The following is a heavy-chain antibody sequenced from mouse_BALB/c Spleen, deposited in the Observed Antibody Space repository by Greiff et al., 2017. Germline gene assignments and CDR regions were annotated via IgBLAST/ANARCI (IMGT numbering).Heavy chain of an antibody. V-gene: IGHV5-17*02. CDR2: ISSSSSTI. CDR3: ARSRQFISSSMDY. Sequence: EVKLMESGGGLVQPGGSRKLSCAASGFTFSSFGMHWVRQAPEKGLEWVAYISSSSSTIYYADTVKGRFTISRDNPKNTLFLQMTSLRSEDTAMYYCARSRQFISSSMDYWGQGTSVTVSS. D-gene: IGHD1-2*01. CDR1: GFTFSSFG. J-gene: IGHJ4*01.